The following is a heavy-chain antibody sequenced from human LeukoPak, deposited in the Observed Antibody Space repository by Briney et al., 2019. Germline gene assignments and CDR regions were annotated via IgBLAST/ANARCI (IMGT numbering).Heavy chain of an antibody. CDR1: GGSISSGSYY. V-gene: IGHV4-61*02. J-gene: IGHJ4*02. CDR2: IYTSGST. Sequence: PSQTLSLSCTVSGGSISSGSYYWSWIRQPAGKGLEWIGRIYTSGSTNYNPSLKSRVTISVDTSKNQFSLKLSSVTAADTAVYYCAMSSIAAAGFFDYWGQGTLVTVSS. D-gene: IGHD6-13*01. CDR3: AMSSIAAAGFFDY.